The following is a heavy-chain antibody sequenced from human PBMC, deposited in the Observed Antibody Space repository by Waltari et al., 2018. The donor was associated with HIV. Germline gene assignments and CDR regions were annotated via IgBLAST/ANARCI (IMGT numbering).Heavy chain of an antibody. CDR2: IYYSLST. CDR1: GASIGRDY. V-gene: IGHV4-59*01. Sequence: QVQLQESGPGLVKPPETLSLTCSVSGASIGRDYWSWVRQPPGQGLDWIGYIYYSLSTKYNPSLKSRVTISADTSKNQFSLELTSVSAADTAVYYCARGVAFGGYYYGMDVWGQ. J-gene: IGHJ6*02. D-gene: IGHD2-21*01. CDR3: ARGVAFGGYYYGMDV.